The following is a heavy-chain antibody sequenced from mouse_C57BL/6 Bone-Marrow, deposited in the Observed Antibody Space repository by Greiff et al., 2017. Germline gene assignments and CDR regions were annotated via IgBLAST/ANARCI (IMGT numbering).Heavy chain of an antibody. D-gene: IGHD1-1*01. J-gene: IGHJ3*01. CDR2: IDPSDSYT. CDR1: GYTFTSYW. CDR3: AKSYDYGSSPWFAY. Sequence: VQLQQPGAELVRPGTSVKLSCKASGYTFTSYWMHWVKQRPGQGLEWIGVIDPSDSYTNYNQKFKGKATLTVDTSSSTAYMQLSSLTSEDSAVYYCAKSYDYGSSPWFAYWGQGTLVTVSA. V-gene: IGHV1-59*01.